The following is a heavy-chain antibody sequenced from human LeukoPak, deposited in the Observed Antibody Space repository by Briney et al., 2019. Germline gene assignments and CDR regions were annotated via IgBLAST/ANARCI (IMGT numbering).Heavy chain of an antibody. V-gene: IGHV4-59*01. CDR1: GGSFSGYY. Sequence: PSETLSLTCAVYGGSFSGYYWSWIRQPPGKGLEWIGYIYYSGSTNYNPSLKSRVTISVDTSKNQFSLKLSSVTAADTAVYYCAREGYGGTDYWGQGTLVTVSS. CDR2: IYYSGST. CDR3: AREGYGGTDY. D-gene: IGHD4-23*01. J-gene: IGHJ4*02.